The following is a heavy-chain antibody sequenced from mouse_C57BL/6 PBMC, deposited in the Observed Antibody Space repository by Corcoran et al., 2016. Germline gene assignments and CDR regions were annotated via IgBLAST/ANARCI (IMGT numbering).Heavy chain of an antibody. Sequence: QVQLQQSGAELVKPGASVKISCKASGYAFSSYWMNWVKQRPGKGLEWMGQIYPGDGDTNYNGKFKGKATLTADKSSSTAYMQLSSLTSEDSAVYVCARHYDYDVGYFDVWGTGNTVSVSS. CDR1: GYAFSSYW. CDR3: ARHYDYDVGYFDV. J-gene: IGHJ1*03. D-gene: IGHD2-4*01. CDR2: IYPGDGDT. V-gene: IGHV1-80*01.